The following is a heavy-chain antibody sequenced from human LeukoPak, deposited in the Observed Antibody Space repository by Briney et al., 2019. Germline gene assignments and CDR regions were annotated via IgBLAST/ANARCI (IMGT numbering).Heavy chain of an antibody. CDR1: GFTFSSYW. CDR3: ARGSLAAASAAFDI. D-gene: IGHD6-13*01. J-gene: IGHJ3*02. CDR2: INSDGSST. Sequence: GGSLRLSCAASGFTFSSYWMHWVRQAPGKGLVWVSRINSDGSSTSYADSVKGRFTISGDNAKNTLYLQMNSLRAEDTAVYYCARGSLAAASAAFDIWGQGTMVTVSS. V-gene: IGHV3-74*01.